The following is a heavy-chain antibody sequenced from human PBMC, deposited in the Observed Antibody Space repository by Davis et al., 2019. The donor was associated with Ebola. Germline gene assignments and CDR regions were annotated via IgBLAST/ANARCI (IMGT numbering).Heavy chain of an antibody. CDR3: AKRIGYNYFDY. Sequence: GESLKISCAASGFTFSSYAMSWVRQAPGKGLEWVSAISGSGGSTYYADSVKGRFTISRDNSKNTLYLQMSSLSAEDTAVYYCAKRIGYNYFDYWGQGTLVTVSS. CDR1: GFTFSSYA. D-gene: IGHD5-24*01. V-gene: IGHV3-23*01. CDR2: ISGSGGST. J-gene: IGHJ4*02.